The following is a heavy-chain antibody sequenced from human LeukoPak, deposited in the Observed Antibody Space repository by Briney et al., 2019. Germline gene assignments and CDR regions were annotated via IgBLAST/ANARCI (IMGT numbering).Heavy chain of an antibody. D-gene: IGHD2-2*02. CDR1: GFTFSSYA. CDR2: ISYDGSNK. Sequence: GGSLRLSCAASGFTFSSYAMHWVRQAPGKGLEWVAVISYDGSNKYYADSVKGRFTISRDNSKNTLYLQMNSLRAEDTAVYYCARDLQPVEYQLLYSDAFDIWGQGTMVTVSS. J-gene: IGHJ3*02. CDR3: ARDLQPVEYQLLYSDAFDI. V-gene: IGHV3-30-3*01.